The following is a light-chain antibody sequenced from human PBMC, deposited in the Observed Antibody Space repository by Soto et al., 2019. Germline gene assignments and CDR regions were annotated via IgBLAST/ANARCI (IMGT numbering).Light chain of an antibody. CDR3: QQYNSVSS. Sequence: IQMIQSPSTLSASLGETVTISCRAGQSVSKWLAWYRQKPGQAPVLLIHSTSTLQLGVPSRFSGSGWGTEFTPTISNLQPDDAATYYWQQYNSVSSFGQGTKLVIE. CDR2: STS. V-gene: IGKV1-5*01. J-gene: IGKJ2*03. CDR1: QSVSKW.